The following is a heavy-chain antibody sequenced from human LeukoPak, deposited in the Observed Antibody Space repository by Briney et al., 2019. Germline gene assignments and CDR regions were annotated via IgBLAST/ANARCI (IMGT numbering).Heavy chain of an antibody. CDR2: ISWDGGST. CDR3: AKDMGWAVAGTGFDP. J-gene: IGHJ5*02. Sequence: SGGSLRLSCAASGFTFDDYTMHWVRQAPGKGLEWVSLISWDGGSTYYADSVKGRFTISRDNSKNSLYLQMNSLRTEDTALYYCAKDMGWAVAGTGFDPWGQGTLVTVSS. D-gene: IGHD6-19*01. V-gene: IGHV3-43*01. CDR1: GFTFDDYT.